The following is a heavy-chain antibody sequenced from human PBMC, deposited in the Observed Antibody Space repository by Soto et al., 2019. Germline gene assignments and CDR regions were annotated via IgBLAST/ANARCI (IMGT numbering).Heavy chain of an antibody. V-gene: IGHV2-5*02. D-gene: IGHD7-27*01. CDR3: VHRDWGASGKRYYFDD. CDR1: GFSYSTSAVG. Sequence: ASGPTLVNPTQTLTLTCTFSGFSYSTSAVGVGWIRQPPGKALEWLELIYWDDDKRYSPFLKSRLTINKDTSTNQVVLTMTNMDPVYTVTYYCVHRDWGASGKRYYFDDWGQGTQVSVTS. J-gene: IGHJ4*02. CDR2: IYWDDDK.